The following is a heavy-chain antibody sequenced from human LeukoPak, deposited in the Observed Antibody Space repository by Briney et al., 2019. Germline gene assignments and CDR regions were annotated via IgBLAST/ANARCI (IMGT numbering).Heavy chain of an antibody. V-gene: IGHV3-30*02. J-gene: IGHJ4*02. CDR1: GFNFRRYG. Sequence: GGSLRLSCAASGFNFRRYGMHWARQAPGKGLEWVAFIRYDGSNVDYTDSVKGRFTISRDNSKNTLYLQMNSLRAEDTAVYYCARRAGAYSHPYDYWGQGTLVTVSS. D-gene: IGHD4/OR15-4a*01. CDR3: ARRAGAYSHPYDY. CDR2: IRYDGSNV.